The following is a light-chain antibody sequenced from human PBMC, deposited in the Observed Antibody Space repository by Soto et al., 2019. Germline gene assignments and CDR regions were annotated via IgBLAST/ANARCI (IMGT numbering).Light chain of an antibody. J-gene: IGLJ1*01. Sequence: QSVLTQPASVSGSPGQSITISCTGTSSDVGGYNFVSWYQQHPGKAPKLIIYEVSNRPSGVSNRFSGSQSGNTASLTISGLQAEDEADYYCSSYTSSSSLVFGTGTKVTVL. V-gene: IGLV2-14*01. CDR3: SSYTSSSSLV. CDR2: EVS. CDR1: SSDVGGYNF.